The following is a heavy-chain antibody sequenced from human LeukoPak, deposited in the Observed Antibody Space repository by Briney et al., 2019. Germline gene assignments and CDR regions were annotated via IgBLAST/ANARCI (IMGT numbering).Heavy chain of an antibody. CDR1: GDSISSGDYY. J-gene: IGHJ4*02. Sequence: SETLSLTCTVSGDSISSGDYYWSWIRQPAGKGLEWIGRVSPSGSTSCNPSLKSRVTISVDTSKNQFSLRLASVTAADTAVYFCARGSARLGYWGQGLLVTVSS. V-gene: IGHV4-61*02. CDR3: ARGSARLGY. CDR2: VSPSGST.